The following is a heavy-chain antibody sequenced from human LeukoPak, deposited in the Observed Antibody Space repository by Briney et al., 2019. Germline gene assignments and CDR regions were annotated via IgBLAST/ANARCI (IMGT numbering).Heavy chain of an antibody. J-gene: IGHJ4*02. CDR3: AREVSEGFDF. CDR1: GFTFSSYA. V-gene: IGHV3-21*01. Sequence: PGGSLRLSCAASGFTFSSYAMSWIRQAPGKGLEWVSSFGTRSTSVYHAGSVKGRFAISRDNAKNSLYLQMNSLRAEDTALYYCAREVSEGFDFWGQGTLVTVSS. D-gene: IGHD3-22*01. CDR2: FGTRSTSV.